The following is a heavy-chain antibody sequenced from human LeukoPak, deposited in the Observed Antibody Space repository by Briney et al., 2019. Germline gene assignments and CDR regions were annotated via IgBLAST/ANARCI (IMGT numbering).Heavy chain of an antibody. V-gene: IGHV4-34*01. Sequence: SETLSLACAVYGGSFSGYYWSWIRQPPGKGLEWIGEINHSGSTNYNPSLKSRVTISVDTSKNQFSLKLSSVTAADTAVYYCARGLDTIFGRASNLFDPWGQGTLVTVSS. D-gene: IGHD3-3*01. CDR1: GGSFSGYY. J-gene: IGHJ5*02. CDR3: ARGLDTIFGRASNLFDP. CDR2: INHSGST.